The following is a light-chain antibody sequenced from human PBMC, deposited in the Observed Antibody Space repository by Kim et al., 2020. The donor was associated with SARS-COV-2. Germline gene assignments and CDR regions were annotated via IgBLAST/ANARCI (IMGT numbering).Light chain of an antibody. Sequence: DIQMTQPPSSLSASVGDRLTITCRASQSISTYLNWYQLKPGKAPKFLIYAASSLIGGVPSGFSGSGSGTVFTLTISSLQPKNFATYYRQHSYGIPRTFGPGTKLEI. J-gene: IGKJ2*02. CDR3: QHSYGIPRT. CDR2: AAS. CDR1: QSISTY. V-gene: IGKV1-39*01.